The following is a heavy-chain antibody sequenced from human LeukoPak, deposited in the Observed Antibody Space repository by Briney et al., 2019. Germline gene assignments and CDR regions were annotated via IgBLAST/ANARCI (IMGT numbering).Heavy chain of an antibody. J-gene: IGHJ4*02. CDR2: ITTYNDKA. V-gene: IGHV1-18*01. D-gene: IGHD1-1*01. Sequence: GASVKVSCKTSGYTFAAYGINWVRQAPGQGLEWMGRITTYNDKANYAQKFQGRVTLTTGTSTNTAFMELRSLRSDDTAIYFCARDLRGNVHFDYWGQGTLVTVSS. CDR1: GYTFAAYG. CDR3: ARDLRGNVHFDY.